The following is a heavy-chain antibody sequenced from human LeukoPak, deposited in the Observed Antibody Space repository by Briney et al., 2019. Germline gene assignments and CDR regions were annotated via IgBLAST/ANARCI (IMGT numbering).Heavy chain of an antibody. CDR1: GFTFDDYA. V-gene: IGHV3-9*01. CDR2: ISWNSGSI. J-gene: IGHJ4*02. Sequence: GRSLRLSCAASGFTFDDYAMHWVRQVPGKGLELVSGISWNSGSIGYADSVQGRFTISRDNAKKSLYLQMNSLKPEDTALYYCALLYGSGSYYSDYWGQGTLVTVSS. D-gene: IGHD3-10*01. CDR3: ALLYGSGSYYSDY.